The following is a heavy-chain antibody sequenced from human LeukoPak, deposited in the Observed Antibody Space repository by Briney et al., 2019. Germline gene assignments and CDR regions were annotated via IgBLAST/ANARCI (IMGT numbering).Heavy chain of an antibody. J-gene: IGHJ4*02. CDR1: GGSISSGSYY. V-gene: IGHV4-61*02. D-gene: IGHD6-19*01. CDR2: IYTSGST. Sequence: SETLSLTCTVSGGSISSGSYYWSWIRQPAGKGLEWIGRIYTSGSTTYNSSLKSRVTISLDTSKNHFSLRLSSVTAADTAVYYCARAPGIAVAGYFDYWGQGTLVTVSS. CDR3: ARAPGIAVAGYFDY.